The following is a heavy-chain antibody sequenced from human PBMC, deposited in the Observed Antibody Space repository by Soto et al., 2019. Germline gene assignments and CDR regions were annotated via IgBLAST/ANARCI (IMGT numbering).Heavy chain of an antibody. CDR1: GGNRYT. J-gene: IGHJ6*02. CDR3: ARDSGRSDVVPAAISAMDV. CDR2: IIPMFGIA. Sequence: GASVKVSCKGSGGNRYTITWVRQAPGQGLEWMGRIIPMFGIATYAQNFQGRVTISADKSTSTAYMELSSLRSEDTAVYYCARDSGRSDVVPAAISAMDVWGQGTTVTVSS. V-gene: IGHV1-69*04. D-gene: IGHD2-2*01.